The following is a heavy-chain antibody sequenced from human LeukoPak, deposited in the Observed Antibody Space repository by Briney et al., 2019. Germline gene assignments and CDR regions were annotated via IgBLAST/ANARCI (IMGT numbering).Heavy chain of an antibody. CDR1: GLSLSSSG. CDR2: IWFDGSKT. D-gene: IGHD2-2*02. J-gene: IGHJ5*02. V-gene: IGHV3-33*06. Sequence: QPGGSLRLSCAASGLSLSSSGMHWVRQAPGKGLEWVAVIWFDGSKTYYADSVQGRFTISRDTSKNTLFLQMNNLRAEDTAVYYCAKAGGDCTSSSCYSDWFNPWGQGTLVTVSS. CDR3: AKAGGDCTSSSCYSDWFNP.